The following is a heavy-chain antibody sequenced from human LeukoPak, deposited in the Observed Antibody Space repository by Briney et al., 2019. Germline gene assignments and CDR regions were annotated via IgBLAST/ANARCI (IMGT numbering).Heavy chain of an antibody. V-gene: IGHV3-21*01. CDR1: GFSFSSHT. D-gene: IGHD3-10*02. CDR2: ISSSGSYT. Sequence: GGSLRLSCAASGFSFSSHTMHWVRQAPGKGLEWVSCISSSGSYTYYDDSVKGRFTISRDNARNSLYLQMSGLTAEDTAVYYCARKPGEYTYDQGAHMDVWGEGTTVTVSS. J-gene: IGHJ6*03. CDR3: ARKPGEYTYDQGAHMDV.